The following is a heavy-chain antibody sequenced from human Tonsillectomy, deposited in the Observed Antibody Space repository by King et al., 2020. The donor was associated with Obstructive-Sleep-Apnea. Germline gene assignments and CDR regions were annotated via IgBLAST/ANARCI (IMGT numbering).Heavy chain of an antibody. J-gene: IGHJ4*01. CDR2: IYPGDSDT. CDR1: GYSFTSYW. V-gene: IGHV5-51*01. D-gene: IGHD3-22*01. CDR3: ARGAYYYDSSGYSPNFDY. Sequence: VQLVQSGAEVKKPGESLKIYCKGSGYSFTSYWIGWVRQMPGKGLEWMGIIYPGDSDTRYSPSFQGQVTISADKSISTAYLQWSSLKASDTAMYYCARGAYYYDSSGYSPNFDYWGHGTLVTVSS.